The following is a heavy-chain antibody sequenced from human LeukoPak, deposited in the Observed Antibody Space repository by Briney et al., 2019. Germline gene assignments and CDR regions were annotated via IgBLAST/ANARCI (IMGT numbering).Heavy chain of an antibody. CDR1: GYTFTSYG. CDR3: ARGAAAGTYYYYYMDV. CDR2: ISAYNGNT. Sequence: ASVKVSCKASGYTFTSYGISWVRQAPGQGLEWMGWISAYNGNTNYAQKLQGRVTMTTDTSTSTAYMELRSLRSDDTAVYYCARGAAAGTYYYYYMDVWGKGTTVTVSS. D-gene: IGHD6-13*01. J-gene: IGHJ6*03. V-gene: IGHV1-18*01.